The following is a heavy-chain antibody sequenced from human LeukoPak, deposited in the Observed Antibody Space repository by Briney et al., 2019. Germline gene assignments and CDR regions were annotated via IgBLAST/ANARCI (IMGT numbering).Heavy chain of an antibody. J-gene: IGHJ5*02. CDR2: IIPIFGTA. Sequence: AASVKVSCKASGGTFSSYAISWVRQAPGQGLEWMGGIIPIFGTANYAQKFQGRVTITADESTSTAYMELSSPRSEDTAVYYCARLKYSYGYWFDPWGQGTLVTVSS. V-gene: IGHV1-69*13. CDR1: GGTFSSYA. CDR3: ARLKYSYGYWFDP. D-gene: IGHD5-18*01.